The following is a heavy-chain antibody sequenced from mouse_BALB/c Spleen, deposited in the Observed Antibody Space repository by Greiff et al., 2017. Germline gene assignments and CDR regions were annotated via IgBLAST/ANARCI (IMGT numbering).Heavy chain of an antibody. CDR3: ARDHGYRYAMDY. CDR1: GYTFTDYN. Sequence: VHVKQSGPELVKPGASVKIPCKASGYTFTDYNMDWVKQSHGKSLEWIGDINPNNGGTIYNQKFKGKATLTVDKSSSTAYMELRSLTSEDTAVYYCARDHGYRYAMDYWGQGTSVTVSS. CDR2: INPNNGGT. V-gene: IGHV1-18*01. J-gene: IGHJ4*01. D-gene: IGHD2-2*01.